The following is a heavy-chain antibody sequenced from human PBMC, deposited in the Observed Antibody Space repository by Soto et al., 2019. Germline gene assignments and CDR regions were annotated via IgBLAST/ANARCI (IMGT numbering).Heavy chain of an antibody. Sequence: SETLSLTCAASGGSIDSGAFSLSWIRQPPGKGLEWIGYVTHSGTAYSVPSLNGRLTLSVDSSQTQFSLKLTSVTAADSAFYYCARIHWAQSSLDYWGRGILVTVSS. CDR3: ARIHWAQSSLDY. CDR2: VTHSGTA. V-gene: IGHV4-30-2*01. J-gene: IGHJ4*02. D-gene: IGHD6-19*01. CDR1: GGSIDSGAFS.